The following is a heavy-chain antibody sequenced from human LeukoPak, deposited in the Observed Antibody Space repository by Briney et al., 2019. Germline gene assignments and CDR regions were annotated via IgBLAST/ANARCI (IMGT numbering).Heavy chain of an antibody. J-gene: IGHJ4*02. V-gene: IGHV3-23*01. D-gene: IGHD6-13*01. Sequence: GGSLRLSCAPSGFTFSSYAMSWLRQAPGKGLEWVSAISGSGGSTYYADSVKGRFTISRDNSKNTLYLQMNSQRAEDTAVYYCAKGNRIAAAGHFDYWGQGTLVTVSS. CDR2: ISGSGGST. CDR3: AKGNRIAAAGHFDY. CDR1: GFTFSSYA.